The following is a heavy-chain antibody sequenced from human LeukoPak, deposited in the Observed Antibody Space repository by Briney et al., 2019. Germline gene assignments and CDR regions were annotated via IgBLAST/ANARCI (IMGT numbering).Heavy chain of an antibody. CDR2: ISSDGSSK. Sequence: PGGYLRLSCAASGCTLSSHVLHWVRQAPGKGLEWVAVISSDGSSKYYADSVKGRFTISRDNSKNTLYLQMKSLRAEDTAVYYCAREGTTIVVALDYWGQGTLVTVSS. CDR1: GCTLSSHV. CDR3: AREGTTIVVALDY. D-gene: IGHD3-22*01. V-gene: IGHV3-30-3*01. J-gene: IGHJ4*02.